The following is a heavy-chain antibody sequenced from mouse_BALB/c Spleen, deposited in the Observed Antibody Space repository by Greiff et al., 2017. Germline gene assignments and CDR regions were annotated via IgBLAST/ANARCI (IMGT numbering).Heavy chain of an antibody. D-gene: IGHD3-2*01. CDR2: IYPGDGDT. CDR1: GYAFSSYW. Sequence: VKLMESGAELVRPGSSVKISCKASGYAFSSYWMNWVKQRPGQGLEWIGQIYPGDGDTNYNGKFKGKATLTADKSSSTAYMQLSSLTSEDSAVYFCAQTARAPHYYAMDYWGQGTSVTVSS. J-gene: IGHJ4*01. CDR3: AQTARAPHYYAMDY. V-gene: IGHV1-80*01.